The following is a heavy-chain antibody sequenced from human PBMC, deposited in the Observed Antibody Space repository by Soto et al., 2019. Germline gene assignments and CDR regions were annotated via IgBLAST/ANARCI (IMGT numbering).Heavy chain of an antibody. CDR1: GYSFTSYW. CDR3: ARTPRYYYDSSGYYPFDY. V-gene: IGHV5-10-1*04. D-gene: IGHD3-22*01. J-gene: IGHJ4*02. CDR2: IDPSDSYT. Sequence: PGESLKISCKGSGYSFTSYWISWVRQMPGKGLEWMGRIDPSDSYTNYSPSFQGQVTISADKSISTAYLQWSSLKASDTAMYYCARTPRYYYDSSGYYPFDYWGQGTLVTVSS.